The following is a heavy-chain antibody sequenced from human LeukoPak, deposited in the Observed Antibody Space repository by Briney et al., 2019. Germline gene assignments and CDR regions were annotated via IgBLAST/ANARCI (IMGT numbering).Heavy chain of an antibody. V-gene: IGHV3-7*03. J-gene: IGHJ3*02. CDR2: IKEDGSDK. CDR1: GFTFSNYW. D-gene: IGHD5/OR15-5a*01. CDR3: ARDWSTPLDAFDI. Sequence: GGSLRLSCAASGFTFSNYWMDWVRQSPGKGLEWVANIKEDGSDKYYVDSVKGRFTISRDNAKNSLYLQMNSLRAEDTAVYYCARDWSTPLDAFDIWGQGTMVTVSS.